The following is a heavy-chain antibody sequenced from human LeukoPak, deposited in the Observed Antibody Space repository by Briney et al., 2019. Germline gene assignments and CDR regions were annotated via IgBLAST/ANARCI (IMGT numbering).Heavy chain of an antibody. CDR2: IIPILGIA. V-gene: IGHV1-69*04. CDR1: GGTFSSYA. CDR3: AREGHYGSGSYYNEMGDWFDP. Sequence: GASVKVSCKASGGTFSSYAISWVRQAPGQGLEWMGRIIPILGIANYAQKFQGRVTITADKSTSTAHMELSSLRSEDTAVYYCAREGHYGSGSYYNEMGDWFDPWGQGTLVTVSS. J-gene: IGHJ5*02. D-gene: IGHD3-10*01.